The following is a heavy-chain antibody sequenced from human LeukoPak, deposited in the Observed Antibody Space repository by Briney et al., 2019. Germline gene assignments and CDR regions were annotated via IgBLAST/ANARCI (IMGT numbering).Heavy chain of an antibody. CDR3: ARDASPYDSINWFDP. D-gene: IGHD3-3*01. J-gene: IGHJ5*02. CDR2: ISGTSSYR. V-gene: IGHV3-21*01. CDR1: GFTFSRYT. Sequence: KPGGSLRLSCAASGFTFSRYTTNWVRQVPGKGLEWVSSISGTSSYRYYAESVKGRFSISRDDATNSVYLQMNSLRVEDTAVYYCARDASPYDSINWFDPWGQGTLVTVSS.